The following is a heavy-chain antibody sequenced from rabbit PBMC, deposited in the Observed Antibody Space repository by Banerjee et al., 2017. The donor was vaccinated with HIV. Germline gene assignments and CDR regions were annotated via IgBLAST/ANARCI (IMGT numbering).Heavy chain of an antibody. J-gene: IGHJ4*01. Sequence: QEQLVESGGGLVKPEGSLKLSCTASGFSFSNKAVMCWVRQAPGKGLEWIACINAVTGKAVYASWAKGRFTFSKTSSTTVTLQMTSLTAADTATYFCARDWAVSGDRITFDLWGQGTLVTVS. CDR3: ARDWAVSGDRITFDL. D-gene: IGHD1-1*01. CDR2: INAVTGKA. CDR1: GFSFSNKAV. V-gene: IGHV1S45*01.